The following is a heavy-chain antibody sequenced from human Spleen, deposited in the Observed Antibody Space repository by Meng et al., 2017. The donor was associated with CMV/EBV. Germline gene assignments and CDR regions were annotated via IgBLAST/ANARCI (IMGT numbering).Heavy chain of an antibody. D-gene: IGHD1-26*01. CDR2: IGGRGGST. CDR1: GFTFSTYA. Sequence: ASGFTFSTYAMSWVRQAPGKGLEWVSAIGGRGGSTYYAESVKGRFTISRDTSKNTLYLQMNSLRAEDTAVYYCAREVGSITQNWFDPWGQGTLVTVSS. CDR3: AREVGSITQNWFDP. V-gene: IGHV3-23*01. J-gene: IGHJ5*02.